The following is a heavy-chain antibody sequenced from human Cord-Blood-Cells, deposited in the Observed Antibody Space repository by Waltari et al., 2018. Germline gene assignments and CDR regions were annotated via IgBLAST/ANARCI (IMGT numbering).Heavy chain of an antibody. CDR3: ASRPVSGIDY. D-gene: IGHD6-19*01. CDR2: SKHNRGGK. CDR1: GYTFTGYY. J-gene: IGHJ4*02. V-gene: IGHV1-2*02. Sequence: QVQLVRSGAEVKKPGPSVKVSCKASGYTFTGYYMHWVGQAPGQGFAGMGWSKHNRGGKNYAQRCQGRVTMTRNTSISTAYMELSRLRSDDTAVYYCASRPVSGIDYWGQGTLVTVSS.